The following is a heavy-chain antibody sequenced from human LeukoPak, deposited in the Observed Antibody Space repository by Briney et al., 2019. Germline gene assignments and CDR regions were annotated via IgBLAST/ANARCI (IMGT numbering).Heavy chain of an antibody. CDR2: ISSSSSYI. CDR3: ARSRKQWLVDY. CDR1: GFTFSSYS. D-gene: IGHD6-19*01. J-gene: IGHJ4*02. V-gene: IGHV3-21*01. Sequence: GGSLRLSCAASGFTFSSYSMNWVRQAPGKGLEWVSSISSSSSYIYYADSVEGRFTISRDNAKNSLYLQMNSLRAEDTAVYYCARSRKQWLVDYWGQGTLVTVSS.